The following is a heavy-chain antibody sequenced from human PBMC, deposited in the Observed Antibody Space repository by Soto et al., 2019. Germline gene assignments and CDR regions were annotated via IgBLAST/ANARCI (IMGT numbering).Heavy chain of an antibody. Sequence: PSETLSLTCAVYGGSVNGYYWNWIRQPPGKGLEWIGAINHTGGTNYNPSLKSRVTMSVDTSKNQFSLRLSSVTAADTAIYYCGTRKTVFGLLIPPCDPWGQGTQVTVSS. CDR1: GGSVNGYY. J-gene: IGHJ5*02. V-gene: IGHV4-34*01. CDR3: GTRKTVFGLLIPPCDP. CDR2: INHTGGT. D-gene: IGHD3-3*01.